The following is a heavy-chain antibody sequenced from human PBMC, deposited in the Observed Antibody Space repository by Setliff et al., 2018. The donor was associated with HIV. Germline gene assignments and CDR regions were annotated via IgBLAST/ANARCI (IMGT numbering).Heavy chain of an antibody. D-gene: IGHD3-10*01. CDR1: GGSLSSGLQY. V-gene: IGHV4-61*01. CDR2: ISYSGST. CDR3: ARGVRGVIIDWYYFDY. Sequence: PSETLSLTCTVSGGSLSSGLQYWGWVRQSPGKGLEWIGTISYSGSTNYNPSLKSRVTISVDTSKNQFSLKLSSVTAADTAVYYCARGVRGVIIDWYYFDYWGQGTLVTVSS. J-gene: IGHJ4*02.